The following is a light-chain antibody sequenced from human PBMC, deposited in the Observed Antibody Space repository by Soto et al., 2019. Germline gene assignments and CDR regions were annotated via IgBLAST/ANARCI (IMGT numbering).Light chain of an antibody. CDR1: RSISNN. V-gene: IGKV3-15*01. Sequence: EMVMTQSPATLSVSPGERVTLCCGASRSISNNLAWYQQKPGQAPRLLIYGASTRATGIPARFSGSGSGTEFTLTINSLQSEDFAMYYCQPHNNWPVVTFGGGTRVEIK. J-gene: IGKJ4*01. CDR2: GAS. CDR3: QPHNNWPVVT.